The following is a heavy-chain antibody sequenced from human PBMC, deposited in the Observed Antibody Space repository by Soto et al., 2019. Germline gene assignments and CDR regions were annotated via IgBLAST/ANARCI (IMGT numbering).Heavy chain of an antibody. CDR1: GGSISSYY. J-gene: IGHJ4*02. V-gene: IGHV4-59*01. CDR3: ARGTVVTAGFDY. Sequence: QVQLQESGPGLVKPSETLSLTCTVSGGSISSYYWSWIRQPPGKGLEWIGYIYYSGSTNYNPSLKSRVTISVDTSKNQFSLKLSSVTAADTAVYYCARGTVVTAGFDYWGQGTLVTDSS. CDR2: IYYSGST. D-gene: IGHD2-21*02.